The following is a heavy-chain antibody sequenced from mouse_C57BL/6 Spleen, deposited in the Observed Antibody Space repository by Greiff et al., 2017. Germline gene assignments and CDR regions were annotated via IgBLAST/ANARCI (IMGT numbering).Heavy chain of an antibody. Sequence: QVQLKESGPELVKPGASVKISCKASGYAFSSSWMNWVKQRPGKGLEWIGRIYPGDGDTNYNGKFKGKATLTAAKSSSTAYMQLSSLTSEDSAVYFCARWSHYDYDTGYWGQGTTRTVSS. V-gene: IGHV1-82*01. CDR3: ARWSHYDYDTGY. J-gene: IGHJ2*01. CDR2: IYPGDGDT. CDR1: GYAFSSSW. D-gene: IGHD2-4*01.